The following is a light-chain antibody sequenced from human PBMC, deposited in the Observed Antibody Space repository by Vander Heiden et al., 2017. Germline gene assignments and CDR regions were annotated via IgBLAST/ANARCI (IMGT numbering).Light chain of an antibody. CDR3: NSYAGTKTFV. J-gene: IGLJ1*01. CDR2: EGT. V-gene: IGLV2-8*01. Sequence: QSALTQPPPASWSPGQSVTISCTGTSNDVGGYDYVSWYQQHPGKAPKLIISEGTKRPSGVPDRFSGSKSGNTASLTVSGPQAEDEADYYCNSYAGTKTFVFGTGTKVTVL. CDR1: SNDVGGYDY.